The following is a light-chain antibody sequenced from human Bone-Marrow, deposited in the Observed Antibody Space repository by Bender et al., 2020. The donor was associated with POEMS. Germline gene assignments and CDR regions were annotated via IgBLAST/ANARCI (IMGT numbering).Light chain of an antibody. CDR1: NIGGKS. V-gene: IGLV3-21*02. J-gene: IGLJ2*01. CDR3: QLGDSRTYVV. Sequence: SYVLTQPPSVSVAPGQPARFTCGGNNIGGKSVHWYQQKPGQAPVLVVYDDMHRPSWIPERISGSISGNTATLTITTVEAGDEADYYWQLGDSRTYVVFGGGTKLTVL. CDR2: DDM.